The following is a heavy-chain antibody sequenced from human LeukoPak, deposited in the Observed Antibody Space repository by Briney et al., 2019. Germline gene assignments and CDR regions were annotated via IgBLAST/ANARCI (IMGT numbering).Heavy chain of an antibody. D-gene: IGHD5-24*01. CDR3: AKSGYNRFDY. J-gene: IGHJ4*02. V-gene: IGHV3-23*01. CDR2: FSGSGGDT. CDR1: GFTFSNYG. Sequence: PGGSLRLSCAASGFTFSNYGMHWVRRAPGKGLEWVSAFSGSGGDTYYADSVKGRFTISRDNSKNTLYLQMNSLRAEDTAVYYCAKSGYNRFDYWGQGTLVTVSS.